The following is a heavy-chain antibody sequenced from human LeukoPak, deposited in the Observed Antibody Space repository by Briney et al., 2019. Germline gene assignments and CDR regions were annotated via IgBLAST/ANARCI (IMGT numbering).Heavy chain of an antibody. D-gene: IGHD2-15*01. Sequence: GGSLRLSCAASGFTFSSYEMSWVRQAPGKGLEWVSYISSSGSTIYYADSVKGRFTISRDNAKNSLYLQMNSLRAEDTAVYYCAREGYCSGGRCYGSDYWGQGTLVTVSS. CDR1: GFTFSSYE. CDR3: AREGYCSGGRCYGSDY. J-gene: IGHJ4*02. V-gene: IGHV3-48*03. CDR2: ISSSGSTI.